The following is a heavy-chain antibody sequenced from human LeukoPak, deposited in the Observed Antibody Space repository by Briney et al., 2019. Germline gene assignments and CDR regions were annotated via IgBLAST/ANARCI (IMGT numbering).Heavy chain of an antibody. V-gene: IGHV3-21*01. J-gene: IGHJ4*02. CDR2: ISSSSSYI. D-gene: IGHD5-18*01. CDR1: GFTFSSYS. CDR3: ARDPPTWIQLWLPLDY. Sequence: GGSLRLSCAASGFTFSSYSMNWARQAPGKGLEWVSSISSSSSYIYYADSVKGRFTLSRDNAKNSLYLQMNSLRAEDTAVYYCARDPPTWIQLWLPLDYWGQGTLVTVSS.